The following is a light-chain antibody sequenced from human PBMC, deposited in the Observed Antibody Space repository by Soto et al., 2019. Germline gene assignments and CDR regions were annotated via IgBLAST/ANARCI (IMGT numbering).Light chain of an antibody. J-gene: IGKJ4*01. Sequence: EIVMTQSPATLSVSPGERATLSCRASQSVSSNLAWYQQKPCQAPRLLIYGASTRATGIPARFSGSGSGTEFTLTISSLQSEDFAVYYCQQYNNWPGLTFGGGTKVEIK. CDR2: GAS. V-gene: IGKV3-15*01. CDR3: QQYNNWPGLT. CDR1: QSVSSN.